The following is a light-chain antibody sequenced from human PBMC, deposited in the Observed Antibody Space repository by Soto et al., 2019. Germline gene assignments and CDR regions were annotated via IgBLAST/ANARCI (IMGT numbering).Light chain of an antibody. CDR3: QQYNSYPYT. V-gene: IGKV1-5*03. CDR1: QSISSW. CDR2: KAS. Sequence: DIQMTYSPSTLSASVGDRVTITCRASQSISSWLAWYQQKPGKAPKLLIYKASSLESGVPSRFSGSGSGTEFTLTISSLQPDDFATYYCQQYNSYPYTFGQGTKLEIK. J-gene: IGKJ2*01.